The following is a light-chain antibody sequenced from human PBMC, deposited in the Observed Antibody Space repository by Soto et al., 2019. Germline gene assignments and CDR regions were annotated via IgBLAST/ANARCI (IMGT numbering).Light chain of an antibody. CDR2: SVS. Sequence: DVVLTPSPLSLSSTFVQPATISSRSTQGRVYSEGAIYLTWFHQRPGQSPRRLIYSVSTRDSGVPDRFSGGGSGSDFTLKISSVKAEDVGMYYCMQGTHWPLTFGQGTNLEIK. CDR1: QGRVYSEGAIY. V-gene: IGKV2-30*01. CDR3: MQGTHWPLT. J-gene: IGKJ2*01.